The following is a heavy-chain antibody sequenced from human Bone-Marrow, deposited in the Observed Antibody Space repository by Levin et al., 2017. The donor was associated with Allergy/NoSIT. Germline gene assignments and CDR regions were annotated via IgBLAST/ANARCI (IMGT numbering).Heavy chain of an antibody. CDR2: IYPGDSDT. Sequence: GESLKISCKVSGYTFADYWIGWVRQMPGKGLEWMGIIYPGDSDTRYSPSFQGQVTISADKSISTAYLQWSSLKASDTAMYYCARGGLTGIKYDAGAFDIWGQGTMVTVSA. CDR3: ARGGLTGIKYDAGAFDI. V-gene: IGHV5-51*01. CDR1: GYTFADYW. J-gene: IGHJ3*02. D-gene: IGHD1-1*01.